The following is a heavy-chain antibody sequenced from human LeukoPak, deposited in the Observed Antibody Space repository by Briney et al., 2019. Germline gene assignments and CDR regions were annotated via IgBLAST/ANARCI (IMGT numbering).Heavy chain of an antibody. Sequence: GGSLRLSCAASGFTISNYDMHWVRQAPGKGPEWVALISYDGSNKYYADSVKGRFTISRDNSKNTLYLQMNSLRAEDTAVYYCTRDMGGTYFDYWGQGTLVTVSS. D-gene: IGHD1-26*01. V-gene: IGHV3-30*03. J-gene: IGHJ4*02. CDR2: ISYDGSNK. CDR3: TRDMGGTYFDY. CDR1: GFTISNYD.